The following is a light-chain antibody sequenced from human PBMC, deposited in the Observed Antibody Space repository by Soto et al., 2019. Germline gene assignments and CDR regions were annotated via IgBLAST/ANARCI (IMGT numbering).Light chain of an antibody. Sequence: EVVMTQSPATLSVSPGEGATLSCRASQDIGTNFAWYHQKPGHAPRLLIYGASTRATGVPDRFSGIGSGTEFTLTISSLQSEDFAVYYCQQYTKWWTFGQGTKVEIK. CDR2: GAS. V-gene: IGKV3-15*01. CDR1: QDIGTN. CDR3: QQYTKWWT. J-gene: IGKJ1*01.